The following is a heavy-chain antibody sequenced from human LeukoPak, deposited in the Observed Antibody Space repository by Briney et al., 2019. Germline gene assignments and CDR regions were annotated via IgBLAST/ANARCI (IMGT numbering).Heavy chain of an antibody. J-gene: IGHJ4*02. CDR1: GFPFSSYA. Sequence: KSGGSLRLSCAGSGFPFSSYAMNWVRLTPGEGLEWVASIGSTGSHIYYADSVKGRFTISRDNANNSLFLQMDSLTGEDTAMYYCARESGYSFGYGDSWGQGILVTVSS. V-gene: IGHV3-21*01. D-gene: IGHD5-18*01. CDR3: ARESGYSFGYGDS. CDR2: IGSTGSHI.